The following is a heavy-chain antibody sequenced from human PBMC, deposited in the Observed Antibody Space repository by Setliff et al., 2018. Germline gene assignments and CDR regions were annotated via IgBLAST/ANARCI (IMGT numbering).Heavy chain of an antibody. CDR1: GDSISSYY. CDR3: ARLSWNGLRYYGLDV. Sequence: KTSETLSLTCTVSGDSISSYYWSWIRQPPGKGLEWIGYIYYSGSTNYNPSLKSRVTMSVATFENHFSLKLNSLTAADTAVYYCARLSWNGLRYYGLDVWGQGTTVTVSS. V-gene: IGHV4-59*01. J-gene: IGHJ6*02. D-gene: IGHD3-3*01. CDR2: IYYSGST.